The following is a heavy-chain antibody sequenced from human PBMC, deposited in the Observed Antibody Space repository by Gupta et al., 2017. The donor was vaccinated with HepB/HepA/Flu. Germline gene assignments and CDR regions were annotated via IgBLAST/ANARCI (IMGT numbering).Heavy chain of an antibody. Sequence: EVQLVESGGGLVQPGRSLRLSCAASGFTFDDFAMNWVRQGPGKGLEWVSDISWNSDKIGYADSVKGRFTISRDNGKNSLYLQMNSLRAEDTAFYYCAKGKLTVAGPVDSWGQGTLVTVSS. CDR2: ISWNSDKI. CDR1: GFTFDDFA. J-gene: IGHJ4*02. CDR3: AKGKLTVAGPVDS. V-gene: IGHV3-9*01. D-gene: IGHD6-19*01.